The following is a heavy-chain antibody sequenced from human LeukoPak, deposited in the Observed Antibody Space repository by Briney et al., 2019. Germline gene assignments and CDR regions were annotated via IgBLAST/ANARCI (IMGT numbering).Heavy chain of an antibody. D-gene: IGHD5-12*01. Sequence: ASVKVSCKASGYTFTSYYMHWVRQAPGQGLEWMGIINPSGGSTSYAQKFQGRVTMTRDTSTSTGYMELRSLRSDDTAIYYCARASGIGYGDYWGQGTPVTVSS. CDR2: INPSGGST. V-gene: IGHV1-46*01. CDR1: GYTFTSYY. CDR3: ARASGIGYGDY. J-gene: IGHJ4*02.